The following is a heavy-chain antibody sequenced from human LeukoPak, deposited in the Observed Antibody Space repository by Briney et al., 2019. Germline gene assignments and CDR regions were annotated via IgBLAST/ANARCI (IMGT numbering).Heavy chain of an antibody. CDR2: IYYSGST. Sequence: SETLSLTCTVSGGSISSYYWSWLRQPPGKGLEGIGYIYYSGSTNYNPSLKRRATISVDTSKNQFSLKLSSVPAADTAVYYCARAELGTLFDYWGRGTLVTVSS. CDR3: ARAELGTLFDY. V-gene: IGHV4-59*01. CDR1: GGSISSYY. D-gene: IGHD7-27*01. J-gene: IGHJ4*02.